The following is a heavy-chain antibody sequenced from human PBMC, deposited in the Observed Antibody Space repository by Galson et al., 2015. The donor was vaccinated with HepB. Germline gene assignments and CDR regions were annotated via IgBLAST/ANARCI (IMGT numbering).Heavy chain of an antibody. V-gene: IGHV6-1*01. CDR3: ARVPVSAEPAIEY. D-gene: IGHD2-2*01. CDR1: GDSVSSNRAT. J-gene: IGHJ4*02. Sequence: CAISGDSVSSNRATWNWIRQSPSRGLEWLGRTYYRSKWYNDYAFSVKSRISIRADTSKNQFSLQLNSVTPEDTAMYYCARVPVSAEPAIEYWGQGSLVTVSS. CDR2: TYYRSKWYN.